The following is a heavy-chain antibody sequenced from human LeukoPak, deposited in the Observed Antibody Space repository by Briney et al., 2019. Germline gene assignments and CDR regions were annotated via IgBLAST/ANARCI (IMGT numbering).Heavy chain of an antibody. CDR2: ISYDGSNK. J-gene: IGHJ5*02. V-gene: IGHV3-30*04. CDR1: GFTFSSYA. Sequence: GRSLRHSCAASGFTFSSYAMHWVRQAPGKGLEWVAVISYDGSNKYYADSVKGRFTISRDNSKNTLYLQMNSLRAEDTAVYYCARARPPGARLWLNWFDPWGQGTLVTVSS. D-gene: IGHD5-18*01. CDR3: ARARPPGARLWLNWFDP.